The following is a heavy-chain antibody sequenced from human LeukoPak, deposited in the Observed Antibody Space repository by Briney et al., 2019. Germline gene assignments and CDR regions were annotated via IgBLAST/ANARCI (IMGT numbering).Heavy chain of an antibody. V-gene: IGHV4-59*08. D-gene: IGHD3-10*01. CDR2: IYYSGST. Sequence: SETLSLTCTVSGGSISSYYWSWIRQPPGKGLEWIGYIYYSGSTNYNPSLKSRVTISVDTSKNQFSLKLSSVTAADTAVYYCARPGGSNNWYFDLWGRGTLVTVSS. CDR3: ARPGGSNNWYFDL. CDR1: GGSISSYY. J-gene: IGHJ2*01.